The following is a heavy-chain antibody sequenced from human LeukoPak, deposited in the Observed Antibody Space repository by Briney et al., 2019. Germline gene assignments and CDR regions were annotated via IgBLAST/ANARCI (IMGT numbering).Heavy chain of an antibody. D-gene: IGHD3-10*01. CDR1: GFIFSTSD. J-gene: IGHJ4*02. Sequence: GGSLRLSCAASGFIFSTSDMHWVRHSTGKGLEWVSAIGTVGDTYYAASVRGRFTISREDDKSSLYLQMNNLRVGDTAVYYCARVLPGSGSYDYWGQGTLVSVSS. V-gene: IGHV3-13*04. CDR2: IGTVGDT. CDR3: ARVLPGSGSYDY.